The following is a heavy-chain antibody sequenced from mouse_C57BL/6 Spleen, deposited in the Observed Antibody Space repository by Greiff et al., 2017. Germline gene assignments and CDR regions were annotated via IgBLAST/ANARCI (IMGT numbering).Heavy chain of an antibody. CDR1: GYTFTDYY. D-gene: IGHD4-1*01. J-gene: IGHJ2*01. Sequence: EVQLQQSGPELVKPGASVKISCKASGYTFTDYYMNWVKQSHGKSLEWIGDINPNNGGTSYNQKFKGKATLTVDKSSITAYMELRSLTSEDSAVYYCARNWDVFDYWGQGTTLTVSS. V-gene: IGHV1-26*01. CDR2: INPNNGGT. CDR3: ARNWDVFDY.